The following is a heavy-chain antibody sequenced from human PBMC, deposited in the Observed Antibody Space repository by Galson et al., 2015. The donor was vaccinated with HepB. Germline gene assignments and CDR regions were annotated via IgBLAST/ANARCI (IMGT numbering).Heavy chain of an antibody. V-gene: IGHV3-21*01. Sequence: SLRLSCAASGFTFTGYAMNWVRQPPGRGLEWISSISSGGSYIYYADSMKGRFTISRDNARNSLSLQLNSLRVEDTAVYYCTRGFHYDNNRFNDYWGQGTLVIVSS. J-gene: IGHJ4*02. CDR2: ISSGGSYI. D-gene: IGHD3-9*01. CDR3: TRGFHYDNNRFNDY. CDR1: GFTFTGYA.